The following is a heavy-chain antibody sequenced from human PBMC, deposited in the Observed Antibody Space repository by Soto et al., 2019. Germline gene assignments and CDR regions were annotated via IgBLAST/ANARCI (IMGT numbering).Heavy chain of an antibody. V-gene: IGHV1-18*01. CDR1: GYTFHNYG. J-gene: IGHJ6*02. CDR2: ISTYNGYT. CDR3: AREGPLTGDYFYYGMDV. Sequence: ASVKVSCKASGYTFHNYGISWVRQAPGQGLEWMGWISTYNGYTNYAQKVQGRVTMTTDTSTSTAYMELRSLRSDDTAVYYCAREGPLTGDYFYYGMDVWGQGTTVTVSS. D-gene: IGHD7-27*01.